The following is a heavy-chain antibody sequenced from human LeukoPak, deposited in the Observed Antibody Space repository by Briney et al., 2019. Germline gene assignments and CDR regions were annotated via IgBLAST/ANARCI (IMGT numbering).Heavy chain of an antibody. D-gene: IGHD6-19*01. CDR2: ISGSGGST. V-gene: IGHV3-23*01. CDR1: GFTFSSYA. CDR3: AKEPGYSSGWYGVDY. Sequence: GGSLRLSCAASGFTFSSYAMSWVRQAPGKGLEWVSAISGSGGSTYYADSVEGRFTISRDNSKNTLYLQMNSLRAEDTAVYYCAKEPGYSSGWYGVDYWGQGTLVTVSS. J-gene: IGHJ4*02.